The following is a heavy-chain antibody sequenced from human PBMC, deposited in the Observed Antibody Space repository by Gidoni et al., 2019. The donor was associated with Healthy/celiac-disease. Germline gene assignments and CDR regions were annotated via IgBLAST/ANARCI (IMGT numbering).Heavy chain of an antibody. CDR1: GFAFSSYA. J-gene: IGHJ4*02. CDR3: ARIQRSSRDFDY. CDR2: ISGSGGST. V-gene: IGHV3-23*01. Sequence: EVQLLESGGGVVQPGGSLSLSCAASGFAFSSYAMSWVRQAPGKGLEWVSAISGSGGSTYYADSVKGRFTISRDNSKNTLYLQMNSLRAEDTAVYYCARIQRSSRDFDYWGQGTLVTVSS. D-gene: IGHD6-6*01.